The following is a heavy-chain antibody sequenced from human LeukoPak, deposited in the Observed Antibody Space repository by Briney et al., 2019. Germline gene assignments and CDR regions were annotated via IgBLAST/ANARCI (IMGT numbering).Heavy chain of an antibody. Sequence: ASVKVSCKASGGTFSSYAISWVRQAPGQGLEWMGGIIPIFGTANYAQKFQGRVTITADKSTSTAYMELRSLRSDDTAVYYCARDSIAVAGTDYWGQGTLVTVSS. J-gene: IGHJ4*02. CDR3: ARDSIAVAGTDY. CDR1: GGTFSSYA. V-gene: IGHV1-69*06. D-gene: IGHD6-19*01. CDR2: IIPIFGTA.